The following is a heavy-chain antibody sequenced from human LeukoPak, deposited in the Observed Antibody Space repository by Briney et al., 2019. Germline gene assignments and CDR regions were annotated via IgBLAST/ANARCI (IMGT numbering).Heavy chain of an antibody. CDR3: ARDKDGYTRDY. J-gene: IGHJ4*02. V-gene: IGHV1-69*04. CDR2: IIPILGIA. Sequence: SVRVSCKASGDTFSSYAISWVRQAPGQGLEWMGRIIPILGIANYAQKFQGRVTITADKSTSTAYMELSSLRSEDTAVYYCARDKDGYTRDYWGQGTLVTVSS. CDR1: GDTFSSYA. D-gene: IGHD5-24*01.